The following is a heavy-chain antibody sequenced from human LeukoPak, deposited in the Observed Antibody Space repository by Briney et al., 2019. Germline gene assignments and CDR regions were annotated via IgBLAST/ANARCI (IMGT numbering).Heavy chain of an antibody. CDR1: GYTFTSYG. Sequence: ASVKVSCKASGYTFTSYGIYWVRQAPGQRLEWMGWINVGIGNTKYSEKFQGRVTITRDTSASTAYMELSSLRSEDTAVYYCARDFAWLLNWGQGTLVTVSS. V-gene: IGHV1-3*01. J-gene: IGHJ4*02. CDR2: INVGIGNT. CDR3: ARDFAWLLN. D-gene: IGHD6-19*01.